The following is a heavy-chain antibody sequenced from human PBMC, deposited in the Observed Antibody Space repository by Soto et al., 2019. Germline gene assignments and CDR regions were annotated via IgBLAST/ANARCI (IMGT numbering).Heavy chain of an antibody. CDR1: GFSLSTSGVG. J-gene: IGHJ4*02. D-gene: IGHD2-21*01. V-gene: IGHV2-5*02. CDR3: AHSPLYSQGQNFDY. CDR2: IYWDDDK. Sequence: SGPTLVNPTQTLTLTCTFSGFSLSTSGVGVGWIRQPPGKALEWLALIYWDDDKRYSPSLKSRLTITKDTSKNQVVLTKTNMEPVDTATYYCAHSPLYSQGQNFDYWGQGTLVTVSS.